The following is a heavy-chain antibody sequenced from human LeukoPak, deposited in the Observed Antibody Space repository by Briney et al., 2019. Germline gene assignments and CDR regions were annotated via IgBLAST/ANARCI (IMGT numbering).Heavy chain of an antibody. D-gene: IGHD2-8*01. CDR3: ARDRRRLRGQNGDGDAFDI. CDR1: GFSVGGNY. V-gene: IGHV3-53*01. J-gene: IGHJ3*02. CDR2: SYIDGRA. Sequence: GGSLRLSCTASGFSVGGNYISWVRQAPGKGLEWVSISYIDGRAFHAASVKGRFTMSRDISKNSVDLQMNSLRAEDTAVYFCARDRRRLRGQNGDGDAFDIWGQGTRVTVSS.